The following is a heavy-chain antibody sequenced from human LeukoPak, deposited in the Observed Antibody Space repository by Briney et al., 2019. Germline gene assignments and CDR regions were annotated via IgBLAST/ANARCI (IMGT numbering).Heavy chain of an antibody. J-gene: IGHJ4*02. V-gene: IGHV3-23*01. CDR1: GFTFTTYA. CDR3: AKDRSDNSTWYIGSH. CDR2: ISGSAYTT. D-gene: IGHD1-26*01. Sequence: GGSLRLSCAASGFTFTTYAMSWVRQAPGKGLEWVSSISGSAYTTYYSDPVKGRFTISRDNSKNTLYLQMNSLRAEDTAVYYCAKDRSDNSTWYIGSHWGQGTLVTVSS.